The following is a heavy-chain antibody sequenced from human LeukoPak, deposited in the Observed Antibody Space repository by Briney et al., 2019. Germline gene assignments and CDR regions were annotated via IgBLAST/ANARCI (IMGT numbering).Heavy chain of an antibody. Sequence: ASVKVSCKASGYTFTCYYMHWVRQAPGQGLEWMGWINPNSGGTNYAQKFQGRVTMTRDTSISTAYMELSRLRSDDTAVYYCARGYDFWSGYYIDWGQGTLVTVSS. V-gene: IGHV1-2*02. CDR3: ARGYDFWSGYYID. D-gene: IGHD3-3*01. CDR1: GYTFTCYY. CDR2: INPNSGGT. J-gene: IGHJ4*02.